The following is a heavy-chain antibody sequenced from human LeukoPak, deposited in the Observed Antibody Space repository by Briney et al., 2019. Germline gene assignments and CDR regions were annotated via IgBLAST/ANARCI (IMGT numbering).Heavy chain of an antibody. V-gene: IGHV3-43*01. Sequence: GGSLGLSFATSGFNFDRYTIHWVGQAPGKGRDWVSLAGWAGGTTFYSDSVRGRFTISRDSGRKSVYLQMNSLTTDDTAFYFCAKELDTMFFDYWGQGALVTVSS. D-gene: IGHD3-10*02. CDR3: AKELDTMFFDY. CDR1: GFNFDRYT. CDR2: AGWAGGTT. J-gene: IGHJ4*02.